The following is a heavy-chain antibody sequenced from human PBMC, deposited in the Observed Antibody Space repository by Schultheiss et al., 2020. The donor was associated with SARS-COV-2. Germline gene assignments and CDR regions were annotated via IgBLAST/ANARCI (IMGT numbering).Heavy chain of an antibody. J-gene: IGHJ3*02. V-gene: IGHV3-15*01. CDR2: IKSKTDGGTT. CDR3: TTDEGAFNI. Sequence: GESLKISCASSGFTFSNAYMSWVRQAPGMGPEWVGRIKSKTDGGTTDFAAPVKGRFTISRDDSKNTLYLQMNSLKTEDTAVYYCTTDEGAFNIWGQGTMVTVSS. CDR1: GFTFSNAY.